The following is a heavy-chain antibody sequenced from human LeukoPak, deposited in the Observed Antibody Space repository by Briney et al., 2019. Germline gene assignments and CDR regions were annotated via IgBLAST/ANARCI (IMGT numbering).Heavy chain of an antibody. J-gene: IGHJ3*02. CDR2: IYYSGST. Sequence: PSETLSLTCTVSGGSISSSSYYWGWIRQPPGKGLEWIGSIYYSGSTYYNPSLKSRVTISVDTSKNQFSLKLSSVTAADTAVYYCARDNGYSSGWFSRGYWTFDIWGQGTMVTVSS. CDR1: GGSISSSSYY. D-gene: IGHD6-19*01. CDR3: ARDNGYSSGWFSRGYWTFDI. V-gene: IGHV4-39*07.